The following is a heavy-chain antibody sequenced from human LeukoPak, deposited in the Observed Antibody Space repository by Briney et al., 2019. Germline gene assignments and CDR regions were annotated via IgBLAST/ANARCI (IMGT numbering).Heavy chain of an antibody. V-gene: IGHV3-53*01. CDR3: ARSGGGGYDSYYYYGMDV. D-gene: IGHD5-12*01. Sequence: PGGSLRLSCAASGXTVSSNYMSWVRQAPGKGLEWVFVVYSGGSTYYADFVKGRFTISRDNSKTTLYLQMNSLRAEDTAVYYCARSGGGGYDSYYYYGMDVWGQGTTVTVSS. CDR2: VYSGGST. CDR1: GXTVSSNY. J-gene: IGHJ6*02.